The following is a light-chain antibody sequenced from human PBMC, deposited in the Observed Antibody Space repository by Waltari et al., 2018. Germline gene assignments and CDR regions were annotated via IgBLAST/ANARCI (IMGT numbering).Light chain of an antibody. CDR2: EDS. CDR1: ALPQKH. J-gene: IGLJ1*01. V-gene: IGLV3-10*01. CDR3: YSTDSPWV. Sequence: SYALTQPPSASVSPGQTARITCSGDALPQKHAYWYQQKTGQAPVLCIYEDSKRPSGIPERFSGSSSGTMATWTISGAQVEDEADYYCYSTDSPWVFGTGTKVTVL.